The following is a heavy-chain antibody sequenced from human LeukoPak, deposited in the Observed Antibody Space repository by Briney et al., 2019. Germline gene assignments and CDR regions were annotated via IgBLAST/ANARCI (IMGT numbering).Heavy chain of an antibody. D-gene: IGHD3-9*01. CDR1: GFTFDGYA. CDR3: AKAPDYDILTGPYDY. V-gene: IGHV3-9*01. Sequence: PGGSLRLSCAASGFTFDGYAMHWVRQAPGKGLEWVSGISWNSGSIGYADSVKGRFTISRDNAKNSLYLQMNSLRAEDTALYYCAKAPDYDILTGPYDYWGQGTLVTVSS. J-gene: IGHJ4*02. CDR2: ISWNSGSI.